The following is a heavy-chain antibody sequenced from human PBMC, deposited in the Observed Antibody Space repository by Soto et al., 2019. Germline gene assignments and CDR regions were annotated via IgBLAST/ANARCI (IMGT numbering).Heavy chain of an antibody. CDR2: LFYGETT. CDR3: ARHRGPAPVY. CDR1: GGSIRGYY. J-gene: IGHJ4*02. V-gene: IGHV4-39*01. D-gene: IGHD3-10*01. Sequence: QVQLQESGPGLVKPSETLSLTCTVSGGSIRGYYWTWIRQPPGKGLEWVGSLFYGETTDYNPSLKSRLTMSLDTSKNHFSLKLRSVTAADTAVYYCARHRGPAPVYWGQGTLVTASS.